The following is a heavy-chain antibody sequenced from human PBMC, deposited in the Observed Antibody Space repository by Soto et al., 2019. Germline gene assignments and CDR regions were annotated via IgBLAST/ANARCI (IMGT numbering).Heavy chain of an antibody. J-gene: IGHJ3*02. CDR1: GFTFGDYA. Sequence: GGSLRLSCTASGFTFGDYAMSWFRQAPGKGLEWVGFIRSKAYGGTTEYAASVKGRFTISRDDSKSIAHLQMNSLKTEDTAVYYCTREEGGYSGYDDAFDIWGQGTMVTVS. CDR3: TREEGGYSGYDDAFDI. V-gene: IGHV3-49*03. D-gene: IGHD5-12*01. CDR2: IRSKAYGGTT.